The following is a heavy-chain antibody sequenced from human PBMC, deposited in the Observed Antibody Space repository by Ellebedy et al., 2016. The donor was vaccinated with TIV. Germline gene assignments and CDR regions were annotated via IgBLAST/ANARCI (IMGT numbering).Heavy chain of an antibody. CDR3: ARVPMENHYYYYYGMDV. Sequence: AASVKVSCKASGYTFTSYGISWVRQAPGQGLEWMGWISAYNGNTNYAQRLQDRVTMTTDTSTSTAYMELRSLRSDDTAVYYCARVPMENHYYYYYGMDVWGQGTTVTVSS. CDR2: ISAYNGNT. D-gene: IGHD2/OR15-2a*01. V-gene: IGHV1-18*01. J-gene: IGHJ6*02. CDR1: GYTFTSYG.